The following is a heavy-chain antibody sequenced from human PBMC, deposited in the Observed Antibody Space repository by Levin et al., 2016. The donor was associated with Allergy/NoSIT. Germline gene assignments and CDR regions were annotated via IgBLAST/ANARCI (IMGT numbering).Heavy chain of an antibody. J-gene: IGHJ6*03. D-gene: IGHD5-18*01. CDR3: ARRGYSYGYPHYYYYMDV. Sequence: WVRQAPGQGLEWMGIINPSGGSTSYAQKFQGRVTMTRDTSTSTVYMELSSLRSEDTAVYYCARRGYSYGYPHYYYYMDVWGKGTTVTVSS. V-gene: IGHV1-46*01. CDR2: INPSGGST.